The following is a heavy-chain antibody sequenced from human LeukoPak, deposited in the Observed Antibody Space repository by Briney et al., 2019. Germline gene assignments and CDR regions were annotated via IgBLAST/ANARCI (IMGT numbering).Heavy chain of an antibody. CDR3: ARDPGVPVPYYYMDV. J-gene: IGHJ6*03. V-gene: IGHV3-30-3*01. CDR1: RFTFRSYA. Sequence: GGSLRLSCEASRFTFRSYAMHWVRQAPGKGLEWVAVISYDGSNKYYADSVKGRFTISRDNSKNTLYLQMNSLRADDTAVYYCARDPGVPVPYYYMDVWGKGTTVTVSS. D-gene: IGHD2-8*01. CDR2: ISYDGSNK.